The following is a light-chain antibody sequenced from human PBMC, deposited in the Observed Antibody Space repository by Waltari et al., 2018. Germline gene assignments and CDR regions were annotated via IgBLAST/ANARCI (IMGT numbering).Light chain of an antibody. CDR1: SNDVGGYNS. CDR2: DVS. V-gene: IGLV2-14*01. J-gene: IGLJ2*01. CDR3: SSQSSNNVVL. Sequence: QSALTQPASVSGSPGQSVTIFCTGTSNDVGGYNSVSWYQAHPGQAPRVIIYDVSDRPSGVSDRFSGSKSGNTASLTISGLQAEDEADYYCSSQSSNNVVLFGGGNKLTVL.